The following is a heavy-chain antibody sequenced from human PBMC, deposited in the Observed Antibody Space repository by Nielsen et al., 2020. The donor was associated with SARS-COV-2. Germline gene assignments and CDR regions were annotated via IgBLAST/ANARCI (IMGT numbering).Heavy chain of an antibody. CDR2: IYYSGST. CDR1: GGSISSSSYY. Sequence: GSLRLSCTVSGGSISSSSYYWGWIRQPPGKGLEWIGSIYYSGSTYYNPSLKSRVTISVDTSKNQFSLKLSSVTAADTAVYYCARDRAAAGTRGAFDIWGQGTMVTVSS. V-gene: IGHV4-39*07. CDR3: ARDRAAAGTRGAFDI. J-gene: IGHJ3*02. D-gene: IGHD6-13*01.